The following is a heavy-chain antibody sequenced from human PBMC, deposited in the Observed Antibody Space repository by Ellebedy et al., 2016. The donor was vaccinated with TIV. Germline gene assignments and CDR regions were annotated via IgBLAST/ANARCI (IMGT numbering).Heavy chain of an antibody. Sequence: AASVKVSCKASGYTFTSYGISWVRQAPGQGLEWMGWISAYNGNTNYAQKLQGRVTMTTDTSTSTAYMELRSLRSDDTAVYYCARDQYSSSSPYYYYYGMDVWGQGTTVTVSS. J-gene: IGHJ6*02. CDR1: GYTFTSYG. CDR2: ISAYNGNT. CDR3: ARDQYSSSSPYYYYYGMDV. D-gene: IGHD6-6*01. V-gene: IGHV1-18*01.